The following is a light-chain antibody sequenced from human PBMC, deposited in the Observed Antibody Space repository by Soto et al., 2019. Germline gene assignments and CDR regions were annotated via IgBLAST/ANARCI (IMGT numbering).Light chain of an antibody. J-gene: IGKJ2*01. CDR2: DAS. V-gene: IGKV1-5*01. CDR3: QQYGSYSSFT. Sequence: GDRVTITCRASQSISSWLAWYQQKPGKAPKVLIYDASSLESGVPSRFSGSGSGTEFTLTISSLQPDASATYYCQQYGSYSSFTFGQGTKLEIK. CDR1: QSISSW.